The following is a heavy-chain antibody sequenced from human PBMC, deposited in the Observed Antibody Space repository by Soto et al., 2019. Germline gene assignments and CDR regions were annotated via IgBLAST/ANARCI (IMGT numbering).Heavy chain of an antibody. V-gene: IGHV4-59*01. J-gene: IGHJ4*02. Sequence: SETLSLTCTVSGGSISSYYWSWIRQPPGKGLEWIGYIYYSGSTNYNPSLKSRVTISVDTSKNRFSLKLSSVTAADTAVYYCARDGARTDYFDYWGQGTLVTVSS. CDR1: GGSISSYY. CDR2: IYYSGST. CDR3: ARDGARTDYFDY. D-gene: IGHD3-16*01.